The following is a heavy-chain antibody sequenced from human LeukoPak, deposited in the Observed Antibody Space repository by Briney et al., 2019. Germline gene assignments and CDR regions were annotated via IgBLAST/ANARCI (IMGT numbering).Heavy chain of an antibody. D-gene: IGHD3-22*01. CDR3: ARDKGHYDSSGYKYYFDY. V-gene: IGHV4-34*01. Sequence: PSETLSLTCAVYGGSFSGYYWSWIRQPPGKGLEWIGEINHSGSTNYNPSLKSRVTISVDTSKNQFSLKLSSVTAADTAVYYCARDKGHYDSSGYKYYFDYWGQGTLVTVSS. CDR2: INHSGST. CDR1: GGSFSGYY. J-gene: IGHJ4*02.